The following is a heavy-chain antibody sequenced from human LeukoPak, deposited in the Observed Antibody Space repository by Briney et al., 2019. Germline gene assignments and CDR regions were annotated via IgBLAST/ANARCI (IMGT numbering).Heavy chain of an antibody. D-gene: IGHD5-12*01. CDR2: ISAYNGNT. V-gene: IGHV1-18*01. J-gene: IGHJ5*02. CDR3: AREDVDIVATIATFGP. CDR1: GYTFTSYG. Sequence: PSVTLSCKASGYTFTSYGISWVRQAPGHGLEWMGWISAYNGNTNYAQKLQGRVTMTTDTSTSTAYMELRSLRSDDTAVYYCAREDVDIVATIATFGPWGEGTLVTVSS.